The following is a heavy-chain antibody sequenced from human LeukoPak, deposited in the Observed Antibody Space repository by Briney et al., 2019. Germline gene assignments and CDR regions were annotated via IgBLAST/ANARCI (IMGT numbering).Heavy chain of an antibody. CDR3: ARDTSGYTFDD. D-gene: IGHD5-18*01. CDR2: ISSSSSYI. J-gene: IGHJ4*02. CDR1: GFTFSSYN. Sequence: PGGSLRLSCAASGFTFSSYNINWVRQAPGKGLEWVSSISSSSSYIYYADSVKGRFTISRDNAKNSLYLQMNSLRAEDTAVYYCARDTSGYTFDDWGQGTLVTVSS. V-gene: IGHV3-21*01.